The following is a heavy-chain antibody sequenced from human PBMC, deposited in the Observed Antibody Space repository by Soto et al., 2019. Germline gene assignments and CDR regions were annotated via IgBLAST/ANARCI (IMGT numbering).Heavy chain of an antibody. CDR2: INPNSGGT. CDR1: GYTFTSYG. V-gene: IGHV1-2*04. CDR3: AFDSRGYYPNDALDI. Sequence: GASVKVSCKASGYTFTSYGISWVRQAPGQGLEWMGWINPNSGGTNYAQKFQGWVTMTRDTSISTAYMELSRLRSDDTAVYYCAFDSRGYYPNDALDIWGQGTMVTVSS. J-gene: IGHJ3*02. D-gene: IGHD3-22*01.